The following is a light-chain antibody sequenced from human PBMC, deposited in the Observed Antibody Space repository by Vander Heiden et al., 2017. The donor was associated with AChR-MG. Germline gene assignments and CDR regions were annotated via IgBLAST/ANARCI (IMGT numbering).Light chain of an antibody. CDR3: AAWDGSLNGGV. J-gene: IGLJ3*02. CDR2: SNN. CDR1: SSNIGSNT. V-gene: IGLV1-44*01. Sequence: QSVLTLPPSASGTPGPRVTISCSGSSSNIGSNTVNWYQQLPGTAPKLLIYSNNQRPSGVPDRFSGSKSGTSASLAISGLQTEDEADYYCAAWDGSLNGGVFGGGTKLTVL.